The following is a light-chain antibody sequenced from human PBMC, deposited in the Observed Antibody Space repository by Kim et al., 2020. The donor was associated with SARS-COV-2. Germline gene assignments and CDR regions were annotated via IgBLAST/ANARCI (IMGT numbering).Light chain of an antibody. V-gene: IGKV3-20*01. Sequence: LSPGERATLSCRASQSVARNHLAWFQQKPGQAPRLLIYGTSSRATGIPDRFSASESGTDFTLTISRLEPEDFAVYYCQQYDRSPYTFGQGPSWRS. CDR3: QQYDRSPYT. CDR2: GTS. CDR1: QSVARNH. J-gene: IGKJ2*01.